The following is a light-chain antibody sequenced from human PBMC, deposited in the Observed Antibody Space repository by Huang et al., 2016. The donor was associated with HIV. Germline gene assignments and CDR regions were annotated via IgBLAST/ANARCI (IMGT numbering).Light chain of an antibody. Sequence: EIVMTQSPATLSVSPGERATLSCRASQSVDSNLAWYQQKPGQGPRLLVYGASTRATGGPARFSGSGSGTEFTLTISSLQSEDLAVYYCQQYNNWPPWTFGQGTKVEIK. J-gene: IGKJ1*01. V-gene: IGKV3-15*01. CDR3: QQYNNWPPWT. CDR1: QSVDSN. CDR2: GAS.